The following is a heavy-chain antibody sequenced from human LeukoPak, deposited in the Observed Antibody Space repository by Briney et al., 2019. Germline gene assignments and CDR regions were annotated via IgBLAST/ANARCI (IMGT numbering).Heavy chain of an antibody. CDR2: ISSNGGST. J-gene: IGHJ4*02. CDR1: GFTFSSSA. D-gene: IGHD3-22*01. CDR3: VKGRLVVTALDF. Sequence: GGSLRLSCSASGFTFSSSAMHWVRQAPGKGLEDVSTISSNGGSTYYADSVKGRFIISRDNSKNRLYLQMSSLRAEDTALYYCVKGRLVVTALDFWGQGTLVTVSS. V-gene: IGHV3-64D*06.